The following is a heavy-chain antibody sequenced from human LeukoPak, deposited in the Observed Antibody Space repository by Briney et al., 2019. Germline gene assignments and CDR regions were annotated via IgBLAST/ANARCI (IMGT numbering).Heavy chain of an antibody. Sequence: GSLRLSCAASGFTFSSYSMNWVRQAPGKGLEWVSSISSSSSYIYYADSVKGRFTISRDNAKNSLYLQMNSLRAEDTAVYYCASVNYYDSSGYDDAFDIWGQGTMVTVSS. D-gene: IGHD3-22*01. CDR3: ASVNYYDSSGYDDAFDI. J-gene: IGHJ3*02. V-gene: IGHV3-21*01. CDR1: GFTFSSYS. CDR2: ISSSSSYI.